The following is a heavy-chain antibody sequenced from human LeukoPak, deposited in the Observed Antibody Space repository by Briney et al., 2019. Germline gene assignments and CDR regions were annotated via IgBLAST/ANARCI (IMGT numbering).Heavy chain of an antibody. CDR1: GSSFSGSW. Sequence: GGSLRLSCAASGSSFSGSWMHWVRQAPGKGLVWVSLISSDGSTTTYADSVKGRFTISRDNAKTPVYLQMNSLRAEDTAVYYCARRSGSTFSYYFDYWGQGTLVTVSS. D-gene: IGHD3-10*01. J-gene: IGHJ4*02. V-gene: IGHV3-74*03. CDR3: ARRSGSTFSYYFDY. CDR2: ISSDGSTT.